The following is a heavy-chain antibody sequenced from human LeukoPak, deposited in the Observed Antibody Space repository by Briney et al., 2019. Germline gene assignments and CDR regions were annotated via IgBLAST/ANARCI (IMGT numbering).Heavy chain of an antibody. CDR3: AKAGTTGIHHWFDP. Sequence: TETLSLTCVVSGYSISNDYYWGWIRQPPGKGLEWIGNIYHSGGSYYNPSLKSRVTILVDTSKNQFSLKLSSVTAADTAVYYCAKAGTTGIHHWFDPWGQGNLVTVSS. CDR1: GYSISNDYY. J-gene: IGHJ5*02. D-gene: IGHD1-1*01. V-gene: IGHV4-38-2*01. CDR2: IYHSGGS.